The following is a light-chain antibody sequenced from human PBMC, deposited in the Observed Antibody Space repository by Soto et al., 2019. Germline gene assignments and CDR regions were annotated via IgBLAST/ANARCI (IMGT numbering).Light chain of an antibody. CDR3: QQSYSTPRT. J-gene: IGKJ1*01. CDR1: QSISTY. Sequence: DIQMPQSPSSLSASVGDRVTITCRASQSISTYLNWYQQKPGKAPTLLIYAASTLQGGVPSRFSGSGSGTDFTLTISSLHPEDFATYHCQQSYSTPRTFGQGTRVEF. V-gene: IGKV1-39*01. CDR2: AAS.